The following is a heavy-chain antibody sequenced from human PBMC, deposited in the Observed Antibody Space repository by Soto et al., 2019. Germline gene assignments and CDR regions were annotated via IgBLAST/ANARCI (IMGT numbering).Heavy chain of an antibody. CDR1: GGSFNSGAYY. D-gene: IGHD4-17*01. CDR2: IYVTGPS. V-gene: IGHV4-31*03. CDR3: ERVVHSGDFEDF. J-gene: IGHJ4*01. Sequence: QVQLQESGPRLLKPSQTLSLTCTVSGGSFNSGAYYWSWLRQHPAKGLEWIASIYVTGPSAYTPSLRSRLSMSIDTSKSQFSLTLPSVTAAHTAVYYCERVVHSGDFEDFWGQGTLVTVSS.